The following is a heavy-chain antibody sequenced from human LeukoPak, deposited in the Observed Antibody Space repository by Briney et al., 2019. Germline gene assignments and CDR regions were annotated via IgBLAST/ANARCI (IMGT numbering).Heavy chain of an antibody. Sequence: GGSLRLSCAASGFIFSSYSMNWVRQAPGKGLEWVSYISSSSATIFYADSVKGRFTISRDNAKNSLYLQMNSLRDEDTAVYYCARDRARYSANYYDSFDIWGQGTVVTVSS. J-gene: IGHJ3*02. CDR1: GFIFSSYS. CDR2: ISSSSATI. CDR3: ARDRARYSANYYDSFDI. D-gene: IGHD1-26*01. V-gene: IGHV3-48*02.